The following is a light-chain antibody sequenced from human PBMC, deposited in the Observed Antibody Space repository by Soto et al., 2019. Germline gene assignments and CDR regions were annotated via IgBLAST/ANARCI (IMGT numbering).Light chain of an antibody. CDR1: QSLVYSDGNTY. CDR2: KVS. CDR3: MPGSPRPRT. Sequence: DVVMTQSPLSLPVTLGQPASISCRSSQSLVYSDGNTYLSWFHQRPGQSPRRLIYKVSNRDSGVPGRFRGSWAGHYFTLENSRVEAEDVGVYYCMPGSPRPRTFRQGNRVEIK. J-gene: IGKJ1*01. V-gene: IGKV2-30*01.